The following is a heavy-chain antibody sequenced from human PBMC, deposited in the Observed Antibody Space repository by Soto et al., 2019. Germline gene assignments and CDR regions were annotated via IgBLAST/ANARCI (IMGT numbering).Heavy chain of an antibody. Sequence: QVQLQESGPGLVKPSETLSLTRSVPGGSISNHYWSWIRQPPGKGLEGIGYIYYNGNTNYNPSLKSRVTMSVDTSRNQISLKLTTVTAADTAVYYCTRANWYSEYWGQGTLVTVSS. CDR2: IYYNGNT. J-gene: IGHJ4*02. D-gene: IGHD7-27*01. CDR1: GGSISNHY. V-gene: IGHV4-59*11. CDR3: TRANWYSEY.